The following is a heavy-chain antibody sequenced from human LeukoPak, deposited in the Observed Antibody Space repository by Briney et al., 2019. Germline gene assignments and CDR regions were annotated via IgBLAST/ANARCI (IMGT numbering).Heavy chain of an antibody. CDR1: GFTFSSYA. CDR3: ARGVYDSHYYNGMDV. J-gene: IGHJ6*02. D-gene: IGHD5/OR15-5a*01. CDR2: ISSSGSTI. Sequence: GGSQRLSCAASGFTFSSYAMNWVRQAPGKGLEWVVYISSSGSTIYYADSVKGRFTLSRDNAKNSLSLQMNSLRAEDTAVYYCARGVYDSHYYNGMDVWGQGTTVTVSS. V-gene: IGHV3-48*03.